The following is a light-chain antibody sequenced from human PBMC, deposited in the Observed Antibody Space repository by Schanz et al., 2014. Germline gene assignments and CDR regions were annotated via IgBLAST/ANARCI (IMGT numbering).Light chain of an antibody. Sequence: IQLTQSPSSLSASVGDRVTITCRASQGISSHLAWYQQKPGKAPKVLIYQASNLESGVPSRFSGSGSGTEFTLTISSLQPDDFATYYCQQYYTYSRTFGPGTKVDIK. CDR3: QQYYTYSRT. V-gene: IGKV1-5*03. J-gene: IGKJ3*01. CDR1: QGISSH. CDR2: QAS.